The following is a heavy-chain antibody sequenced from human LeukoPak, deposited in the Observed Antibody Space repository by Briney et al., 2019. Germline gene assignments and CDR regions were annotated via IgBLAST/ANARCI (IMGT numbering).Heavy chain of an antibody. D-gene: IGHD6-13*01. J-gene: IGHJ4*02. CDR1: GYTFTGYY. CDR2: INPNSGGT. V-gene: IGHV1-2*02. CDR3: ARESLAAAGIDY. Sequence: GASVKVSFKASGYTFTGYYMHWVRQAPGQGLEWMGWINPNSGGTNYAQKFQGRVTMTRDTSISTAYMELSRLRSDDTAVYYCARESLAAAGIDYWGQGTLVTVSS.